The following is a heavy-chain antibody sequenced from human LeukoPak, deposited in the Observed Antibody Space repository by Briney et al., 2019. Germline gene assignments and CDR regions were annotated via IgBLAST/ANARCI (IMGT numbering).Heavy chain of an antibody. D-gene: IGHD3-10*01. J-gene: IGHJ5*02. CDR3: ARDRLIFGGSGRADWFDP. V-gene: IGHV4-34*01. CDR2: INHSGST. CDR1: GGSFSGYY. Sequence: SETLSLTCAVYGGSFSGYYWSWIRQPPGKGLEWIGEINHSGSTNYNPSLKSRVTISVDTSKNQFSPKLSSVTAADTAVYYCARDRLIFGGSGRADWFDPWGQGTLVTVSS.